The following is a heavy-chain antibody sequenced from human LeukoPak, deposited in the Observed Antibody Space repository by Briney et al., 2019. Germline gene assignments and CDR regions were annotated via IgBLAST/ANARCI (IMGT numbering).Heavy chain of an antibody. CDR2: IGGSGGST. CDR1: GFTFSSYA. CDR3: AKRIADYGDYVDY. J-gene: IGHJ4*02. D-gene: IGHD4-17*01. V-gene: IGHV3-23*01. Sequence: RGSLRLSCAASGFTFSSYAMSWVRQAPGKGLEWVSAIGGSGGSTYYADSVKGRFTISRDNSKNTLYLQMNSLRAEDTAVYYCAKRIADYGDYVDYWGQGTLVTVSS.